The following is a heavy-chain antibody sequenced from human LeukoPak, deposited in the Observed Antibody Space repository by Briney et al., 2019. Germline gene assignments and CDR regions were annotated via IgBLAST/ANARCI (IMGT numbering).Heavy chain of an antibody. CDR3: ARPFTTGGYKLPAPDAFDI. J-gene: IGHJ3*02. V-gene: IGHV5-51*01. CDR1: GYSFTSYW. D-gene: IGHD5-24*01. CDR2: IYPGDSDT. Sequence: GESLKISCKGSGYSFTSYWIGWVRQMPGEGLEWMGIIYPGDSDTRYSPSFQGQVTISADKSISTAYLQWSSLKASDTAMYYCARPFTTGGYKLPAPDAFDIWGQGTMVTVSS.